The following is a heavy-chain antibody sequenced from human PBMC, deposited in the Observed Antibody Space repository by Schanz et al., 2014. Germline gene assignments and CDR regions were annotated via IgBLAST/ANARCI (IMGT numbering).Heavy chain of an antibody. Sequence: QVQLVESGGGVVQPGRSLKLSCAASGFPFSSHGMHWVRQAPAKGLEWVAVVGDTGTTKFYADSVKGRLTVSRDNSENTVYLEFHSLRSEDTALYFCAKDRRDNYGSGTFYFEHWGQGTLVTVSS. D-gene: IGHD3-10*01. CDR3: AKDRRDNYGSGTFYFEH. CDR2: VGDTGTTK. CDR1: GFPFSSHG. V-gene: IGHV3-30*18. J-gene: IGHJ4*02.